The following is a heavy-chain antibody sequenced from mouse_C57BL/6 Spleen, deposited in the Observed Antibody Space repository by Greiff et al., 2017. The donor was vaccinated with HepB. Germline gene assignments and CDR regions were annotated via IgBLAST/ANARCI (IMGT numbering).Heavy chain of an antibody. CDR3: ARMARK. CDR1: GPNIKDTY. J-gene: IGHJ2*01. CDR2: IDPPTGNT. Sequence: VEESGATVKLSCTASGPNIKDTYMHWLKQWPEQGLERLGRIDPPTGNTKYDPKFQGKATITADTSSNTAYLQRSSLTSEDTAVYSCARMARKWGEGTTLTVSA. V-gene: IGHV14-3*02.